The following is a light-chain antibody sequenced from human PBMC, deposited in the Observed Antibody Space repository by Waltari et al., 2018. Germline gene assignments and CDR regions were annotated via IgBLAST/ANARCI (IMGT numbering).Light chain of an antibody. Sequence: EIVMTQSPATLSVSPGERATLSCRASQSVSSNLAWYQQQPGQAPRLLIYGASTRATGIPARFSGSVSGTEFTLTISSLQSEDFAVYFCQQYYNWSRGFGQGTKVEIK. CDR1: QSVSSN. V-gene: IGKV3-15*01. J-gene: IGKJ1*01. CDR2: GAS. CDR3: QQYYNWSRG.